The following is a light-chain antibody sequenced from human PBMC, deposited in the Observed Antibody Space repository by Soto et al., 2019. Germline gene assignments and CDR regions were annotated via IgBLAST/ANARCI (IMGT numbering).Light chain of an antibody. J-gene: IGKJ1*01. CDR3: KQYNTYSRT. CDR2: KAS. CDR1: QTMSSW. V-gene: IGKV1-5*03. Sequence: DIQMTQSPSTLSASVGDRVTISCRASQTMSSWLAWYQQKPGKAPNLLIYKASTLQSGVPSRFSGSGSGTEFPLTISSLQPDDFATYYCKQYNTYSRTFGQGTKVEIE.